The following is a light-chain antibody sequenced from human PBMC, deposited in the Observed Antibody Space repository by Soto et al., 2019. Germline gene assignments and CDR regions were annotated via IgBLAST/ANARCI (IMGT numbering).Light chain of an antibody. CDR2: DAS. J-gene: IGKJ5*01. CDR1: QSVLFSSNNKNY. CDR3: QQYNSWPPIT. V-gene: IGKV4-1*01. Sequence: TPTPDSLALALGERATINCKSSQSVLFSSNNKNYLAWYQQKPGQAPRLLIYDASNRATGIPARFSGSGSGTEFTLTISSLQSEDFAVYYCQQYNSWPPITFGQGTRLEIK.